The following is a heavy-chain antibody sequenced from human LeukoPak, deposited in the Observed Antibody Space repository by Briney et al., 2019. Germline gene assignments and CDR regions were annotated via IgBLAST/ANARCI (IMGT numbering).Heavy chain of an antibody. CDR2: ISYDGRDK. J-gene: IGHJ6*02. CDR1: GFTFSSFG. V-gene: IGHV3-30*18. CDR3: AKHRTGPPYGLDV. Sequence: PGGSPRLSCAASGFTFSSFGMHWVRQAPGKGLEWVAVISYDGRDKRDADSVKGRFTISRDNSKNTLYLQMSSLRAEDTATYYCAKHRTGPPYGLDVWGQGTTVTVSS.